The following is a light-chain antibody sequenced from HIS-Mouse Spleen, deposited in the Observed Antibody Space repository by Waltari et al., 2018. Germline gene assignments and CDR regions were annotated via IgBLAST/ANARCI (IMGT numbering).Light chain of an antibody. CDR2: EVS. CDR3: SSYTSSSTPYV. CDR1: TSDVGGYKY. J-gene: IGLJ1*01. V-gene: IGLV2-14*01. Sequence: QSALTQPASVSGSPGQSITISCTGTTSDVGGYKYASWYQQPPGKAPKLMIYEVSNRPSGVSNRFSGSKSGNTASLTISGLQAEDEADYYCSSYTSSSTPYVFGTGTKVTVL.